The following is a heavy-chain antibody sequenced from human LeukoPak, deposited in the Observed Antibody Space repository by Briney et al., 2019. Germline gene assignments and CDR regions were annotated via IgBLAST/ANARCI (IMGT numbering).Heavy chain of an antibody. CDR1: GGSFSGYY. V-gene: IGHV4-34*01. J-gene: IGHJ6*03. CDR2: INHSGST. Sequence: PSETLSLTCEVYGGSFSGYYWSWIRQPPGKGLEWIGEINHSGSTNYNPSLKSRVTISVDTSKNQSSLKLISVTAVDTAVYYCARGRTLEHYYYYMDVWGKGTTVTVSS. CDR3: ARGRTLEHYYYYMDV.